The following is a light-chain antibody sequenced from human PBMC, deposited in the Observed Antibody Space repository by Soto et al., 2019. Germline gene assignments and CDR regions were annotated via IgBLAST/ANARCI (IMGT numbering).Light chain of an antibody. Sequence: EIVMTQSPATLSVSPGERATLSCRASQSVSSNLAWYQQKPGQAPRLLMYGASSRATGTPDRISGGGSGTDFTLTISRLEPEDFALYYCQQYGNSPITFGQGTRLEI. CDR1: QSVSSN. CDR2: GAS. CDR3: QQYGNSPIT. J-gene: IGKJ5*01. V-gene: IGKV3-20*01.